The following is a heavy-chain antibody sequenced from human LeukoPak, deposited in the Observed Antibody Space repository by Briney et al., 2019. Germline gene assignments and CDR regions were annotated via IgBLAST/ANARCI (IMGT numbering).Heavy chain of an antibody. D-gene: IGHD6-13*01. J-gene: IGHJ4*02. CDR2: INSDGSST. CDR1: GFTFSSYW. CDR3: ARPFLAAAGIFDY. Sequence: GGSLRLSCAASGFTFSSYWMHWVRQAPGKGLVWVSRINSDGSSTSYADSVKGRFTNSRDNARNTLYLQMNSLRAEDTAVYYCARPFLAAAGIFDYWGQGTLVTVSS. V-gene: IGHV3-74*01.